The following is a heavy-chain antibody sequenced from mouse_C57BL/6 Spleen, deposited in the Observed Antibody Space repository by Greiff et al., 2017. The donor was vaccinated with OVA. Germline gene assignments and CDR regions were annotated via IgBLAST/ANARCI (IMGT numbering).Heavy chain of an antibody. V-gene: IGHV5-4*01. D-gene: IGHD1-1*01. Sequence: EVKLVESGGGLVKPGGSLKLSCAASGFTFSSYAMSWVRQTPEKRLEWVATISDGGSYTYYPDNVKGRFTISRDNAKTNLYLQMSHLKSEDTAMYYCARDRSDYGSSYEGYFDYWGQGTTLTVSS. CDR1: GFTFSSYA. J-gene: IGHJ2*01. CDR2: ISDGGSYT. CDR3: ARDRSDYGSSYEGYFDY.